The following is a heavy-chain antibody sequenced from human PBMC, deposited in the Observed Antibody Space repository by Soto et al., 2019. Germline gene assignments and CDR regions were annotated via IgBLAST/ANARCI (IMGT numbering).Heavy chain of an antibody. CDR1: GYTFTSYY. J-gene: IGHJ4*02. CDR2: INPSGGST. CDR3: ARARCSGGRCYQADY. Sequence: QVQLVQSGAEVKKPGASVKVSCKASGYTFTSYYMHWVRQAPGQGLEWRGIINPSGGSTSYAQKFQGRVTMTRDTSTSTLYMELSSLRSEDTAVYYCARARCSGGRCYQADYWGQGTLVTGSS. D-gene: IGHD2-15*01. V-gene: IGHV1-46*03.